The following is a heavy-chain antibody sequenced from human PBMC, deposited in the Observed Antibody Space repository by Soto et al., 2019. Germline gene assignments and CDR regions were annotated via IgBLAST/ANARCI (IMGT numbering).Heavy chain of an antibody. Sequence: GASVKVSCKTSGYTFSNYSITWVRQAPGQPLEWLGWISLYSDGTNYAQKFQGRVSMTTDTSTTTAYMELRSLRSDDTAVYYFARVVPGAEAWFGPWGQGTLVTVSS. CDR3: ARVVPGAEAWFGP. CDR2: ISLYSDGT. J-gene: IGHJ5*02. CDR1: GYTFSNYS. V-gene: IGHV1-18*01. D-gene: IGHD2-2*01.